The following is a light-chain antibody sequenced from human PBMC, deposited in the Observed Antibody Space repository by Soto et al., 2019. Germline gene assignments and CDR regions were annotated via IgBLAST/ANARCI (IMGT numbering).Light chain of an antibody. CDR1: QSITDW. CDR3: QYYDNYSWT. Sequence: DIQMTQSPSTLSASVGDRVTITCRASQSITDWLAWYQQKPGKAPKFLIYKASNLESGVPSRFSGSGSGTAFTLTISSVQPDDFATYYCQYYDNYSWTFGQGTKMEIK. J-gene: IGKJ1*01. V-gene: IGKV1-5*03. CDR2: KAS.